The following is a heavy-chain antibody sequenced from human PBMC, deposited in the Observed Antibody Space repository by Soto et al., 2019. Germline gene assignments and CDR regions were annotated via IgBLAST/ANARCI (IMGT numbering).Heavy chain of an antibody. CDR3: ARSRYTGTYSGRFLDY. V-gene: IGHV4-30-2*01. J-gene: IGHJ4*02. D-gene: IGHD1-26*01. CDR1: GGSISSGGYS. Sequence: SETLSLTCAVSGGSISSGGYSWSWIRQPPGKGLEWIGYIYHSGSTYYNPSLKGRVTISVDRSKNQFSLKLSSVTAEDTAMYFCARSRYTGTYSGRFLDYWGQGSLVTVSS. CDR2: IYHSGST.